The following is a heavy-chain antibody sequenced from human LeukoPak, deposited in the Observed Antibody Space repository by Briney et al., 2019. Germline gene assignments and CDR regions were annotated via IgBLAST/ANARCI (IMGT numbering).Heavy chain of an antibody. V-gene: IGHV3-7*03. J-gene: IGHJ5*02. Sequence: GASVRLSCEASGYTFTNFYMRWVRQAPGQGLEWVGNINANGSGTSYMDSLKGRFTISRDNAKNSLYLQMNSLRAEDTALYYCAKDKGSTSYNLLDPWGQGTLVSVSS. CDR2: INANGSGT. CDR1: GYTFTNFY. CDR3: AKDKGSTSYNLLDP. D-gene: IGHD5-24*01.